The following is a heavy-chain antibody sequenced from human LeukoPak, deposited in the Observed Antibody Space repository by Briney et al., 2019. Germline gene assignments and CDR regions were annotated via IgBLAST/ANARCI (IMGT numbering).Heavy chain of an antibody. J-gene: IGHJ4*02. CDR1: GFTFSNYW. CDR3: VRDKLTGASRLDY. Sequence: GGSLRLSCAASGFTFSNYWMSWVRQAPGKELEWVANIKRDGSEIYYVDSVKGRFTISRDNAKNSLYLQMNGLRAEDTAVYYCVRDKLTGASRLDYWGQGTLLTVSS. CDR2: IKRDGSEI. V-gene: IGHV3-7*03. D-gene: IGHD7-27*01.